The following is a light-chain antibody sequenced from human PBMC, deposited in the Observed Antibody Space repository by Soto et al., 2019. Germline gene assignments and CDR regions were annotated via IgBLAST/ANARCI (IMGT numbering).Light chain of an antibody. CDR3: HQYHNRPQHT. J-gene: IGKJ1*01. CDR1: RSVDTD. V-gene: IGKV3-15*01. CDR2: ATS. Sequence: ILMTQFPVTLFVPPGDSATLSCRASRSVDTDLAWYQQKPGQAPRHLFIATSDRATGVPDRFTGRRSGTDFTRTITRLQPEDSASYNCHQYHNRPQHTFRPGTKVDI.